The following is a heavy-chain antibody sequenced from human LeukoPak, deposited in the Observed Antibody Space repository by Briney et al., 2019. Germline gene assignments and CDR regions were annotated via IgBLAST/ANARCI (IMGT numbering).Heavy chain of an antibody. D-gene: IGHD3-3*01. CDR2: IIPIFGTA. CDR3: ARETIFGVLNCFDP. CDR1: GGTFSSYA. Sequence: LVKVSCKASGGTFSSYAISWVRQAPGQGLEWMGGIIPIFGTANYAQKFQGRVTITTDESTSTAYMELSSLRSEDTAIYYCARETIFGVLNCFDPWGQGTLVTVSS. J-gene: IGHJ5*02. V-gene: IGHV1-69*05.